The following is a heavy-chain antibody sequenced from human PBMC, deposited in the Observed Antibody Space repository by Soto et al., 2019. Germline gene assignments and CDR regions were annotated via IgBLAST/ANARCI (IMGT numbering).Heavy chain of an antibody. V-gene: IGHV1-3*01. CDR1: GISYSTYV. J-gene: IGHJ4*02. CDR2: INAGNGDT. D-gene: IGHD5-12*01. Sequence: VQLVQSGAEVKKPGASVRISCTASGISYSTYVIHWVRQAPGQGLEWMGWINAGNGDTRYSQRFQGRVTLTRDTSATTTYMDLSSLRSEDISIYYCARAISGYVTWGQGTLVTVSS. CDR3: ARAISGYVT.